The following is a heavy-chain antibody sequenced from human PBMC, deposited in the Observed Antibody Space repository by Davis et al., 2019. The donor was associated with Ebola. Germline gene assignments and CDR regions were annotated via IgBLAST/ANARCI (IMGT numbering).Heavy chain of an antibody. CDR1: GFSVSNKY. J-gene: IGHJ4*02. CDR3: GGAWK. Sequence: PGGSLRLSCAVSGFSVSNKYVSWVRQAPGKGLEWVSVIYSGGSKYYADSVKGRFTISRDNSRNTLYLQMNSLRDADTAVYYCGGAWKWGQGTLVTVSS. V-gene: IGHV3-53*01. D-gene: IGHD1-1*01. CDR2: IYSGGSK.